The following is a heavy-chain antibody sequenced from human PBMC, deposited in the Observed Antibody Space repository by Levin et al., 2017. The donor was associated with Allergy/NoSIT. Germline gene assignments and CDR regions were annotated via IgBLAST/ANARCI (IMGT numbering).Heavy chain of an antibody. V-gene: IGHV3-23*01. Sequence: LSLTCAASGFIFDDYAMTWVRQAPGKGLEWVSGISGGGGSTYYSASVKGRFTISRDNSKNTVSLQMNNLRAEDSALYFCAKTTCSSAYCRFDYWGQGTPVTVSS. CDR2: ISGGGGST. D-gene: IGHD3-22*01. CDR3: AKTTCSSAYCRFDY. CDR1: GFIFDDYA. J-gene: IGHJ4*02.